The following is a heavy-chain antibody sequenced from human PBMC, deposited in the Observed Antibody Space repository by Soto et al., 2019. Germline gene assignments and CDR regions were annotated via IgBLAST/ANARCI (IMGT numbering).Heavy chain of an antibody. J-gene: IGHJ4*02. CDR3: ARDSCGGDCYSIDY. D-gene: IGHD2-21*02. V-gene: IGHV3-33*01. Sequence: ESGGGVVQPGRSLRLSCAASGFTFKTYGLHWVRQAPGKGLEWVALIWYDGSKEYYADSVKGRFTISRDNSKNTLYLQMNSLRADDTAVYYCARDSCGGDCYSIDYWGQGSLVTVSS. CDR1: GFTFKTYG. CDR2: IWYDGSKE.